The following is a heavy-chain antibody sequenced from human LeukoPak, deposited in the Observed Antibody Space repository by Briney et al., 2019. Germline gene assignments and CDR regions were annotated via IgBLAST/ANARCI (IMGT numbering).Heavy chain of an antibody. D-gene: IGHD3-3*01. CDR1: GFTFSNYA. J-gene: IGHJ4*02. CDR3: AKHRSLFLEWPTTIDY. Sequence: GGSLRLSCAASGFTFSNYAMTWVRQATGKGLEWVSSLRGDGSATYYADSVKGRFTISRDNAKNTVYLQMKSLRAEDTAIYYCAKHRSLFLEWPTTIDYWGQGTLVTVSS. V-gene: IGHV3-23*01. CDR2: LRGDGSAT.